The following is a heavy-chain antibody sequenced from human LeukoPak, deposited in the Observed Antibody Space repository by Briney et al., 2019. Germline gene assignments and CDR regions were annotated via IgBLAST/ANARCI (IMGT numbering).Heavy chain of an antibody. CDR2: ISYDGSNK. D-gene: IGHD3-22*01. J-gene: IGHJ4*02. CDR3: AKDTDYYDSSGYYYFDY. V-gene: IGHV3-30*18. Sequence: GGSLRLSCAASGLTFSSYGMHWVRQAPGKGLEWVVVISYDGSNKYYADSVKGRFTISRDNSKNTLYLQMNSLRAEDTAVYYCAKDTDYYDSSGYYYFDYWGQGTLVTVSS. CDR1: GLTFSSYG.